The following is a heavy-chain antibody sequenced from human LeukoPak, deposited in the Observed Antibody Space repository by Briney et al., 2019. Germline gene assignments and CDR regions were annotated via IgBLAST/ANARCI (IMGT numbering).Heavy chain of an antibody. CDR2: IIPIFGTA. V-gene: IGHV1-69*13. Sequence: ASVKVSCKASGGTFSSYAISWVRQAPGQGLEWMGGIIPIFGTANYAQKFQGRVTITADESTSTAYMELSSLRSEDTAVYYCARGHSYGSSATYYYYYMDVWGKGTTVTIAS. CDR3: ARGHSYGSSATYYYYYMDV. D-gene: IGHD5-18*01. CDR1: GGTFSSYA. J-gene: IGHJ6*03.